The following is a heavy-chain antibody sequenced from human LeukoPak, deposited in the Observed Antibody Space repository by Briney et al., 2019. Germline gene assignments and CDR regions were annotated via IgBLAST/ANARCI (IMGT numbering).Heavy chain of an antibody. Sequence: SETLSLTCTVPGGSISSYYWSWIRQPPGKGLEWVGYIYYSGSTNYNPSLKSRVTISVDTSKNQFSLKLSSVTAADTAVYYCARHPYYDYVWGSSPDAFDIWGQGTMVTVSS. CDR3: ARHPYYDYVWGSSPDAFDI. J-gene: IGHJ3*02. CDR1: GGSISSYY. CDR2: IYYSGST. D-gene: IGHD3-16*01. V-gene: IGHV4-59*08.